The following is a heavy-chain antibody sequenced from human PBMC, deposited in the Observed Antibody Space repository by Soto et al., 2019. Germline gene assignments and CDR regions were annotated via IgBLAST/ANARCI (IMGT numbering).Heavy chain of an antibody. CDR1: GGTFSSYA. V-gene: IGHV1-69*12. Sequence: QVQLVQSGAEVKKPGSSVKVSCKASGGTFSSYAISWVRQAPGQGLEWMGGIIPIFGTANYAQRFQGRVTITADESTGTADMELGSLRSGDTAVYYCARDRTNWFDPWGQGTLVTVSS. J-gene: IGHJ5*02. CDR3: ARDRTNWFDP. CDR2: IIPIFGTA.